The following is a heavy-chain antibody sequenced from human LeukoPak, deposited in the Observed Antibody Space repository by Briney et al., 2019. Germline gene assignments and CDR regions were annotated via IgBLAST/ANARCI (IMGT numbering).Heavy chain of an antibody. J-gene: IGHJ4*02. Sequence: ASVKVSCKVSGYTFTGYYLHWVRQAPGQGLEWMGRINPSSGGTNYAQKFQGRVTMTRDTSINTAYMDLSSLRSDDTAVYYCARGYYYDSSGYSFDYWGQGALVTVSS. CDR2: INPSSGGT. CDR1: GYTFTGYY. V-gene: IGHV1-2*06. D-gene: IGHD3-22*01. CDR3: ARGYYYDSSGYSFDY.